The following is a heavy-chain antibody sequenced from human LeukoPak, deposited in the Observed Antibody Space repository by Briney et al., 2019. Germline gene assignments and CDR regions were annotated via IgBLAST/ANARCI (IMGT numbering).Heavy chain of an antibody. CDR1: GFTFSSYA. D-gene: IGHD5-24*01. V-gene: IGHV3-30*04. Sequence: PGGSLRLSCAASGFTFSSYAMHWVRQAPGKGLEWVAVISYDGSNKYYADSVKGRFTISRDNSKNTLYLQTNSLRAEDTAVYYCARREAAFDYWGQGTLVTVSS. CDR2: ISYDGSNK. J-gene: IGHJ4*02. CDR3: ARREAAFDY.